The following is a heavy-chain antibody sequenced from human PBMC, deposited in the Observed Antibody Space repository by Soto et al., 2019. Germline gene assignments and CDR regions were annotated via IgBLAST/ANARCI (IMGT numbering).Heavy chain of an antibody. J-gene: IGHJ4*02. CDR3: ASLYCSSTSCYVGSVDY. CDR2: IYYSGST. D-gene: IGHD2-2*01. CDR1: GGSISSGGYY. Sequence: QVQLQESGPGLVKPSQTLSLTCTVSGGSISSGGYYWSWIRQHPGKGLEWIGYIYYSGSTYYNPSLKSRVTISVDTSKNQFSLKLSSVTAADTAVYYCASLYCSSTSCYVGSVDYWGQGTLVTVSS. V-gene: IGHV4-31*03.